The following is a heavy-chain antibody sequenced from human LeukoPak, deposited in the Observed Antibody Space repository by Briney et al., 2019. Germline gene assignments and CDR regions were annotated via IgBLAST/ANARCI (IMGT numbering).Heavy chain of an antibody. CDR2: INDSGDT. J-gene: IGHJ5*02. D-gene: IGHD3-10*01. CDR3: ARGDPSFSTLDL. Sequence: SETLSLTCAVYGGSFSDYYWTWIRQSPGRGLEWIGEINDSGDTRSNPSLKSRVSISTDTSRNQFSLNMSSVTAADTAVNYCARGDPSFSTLDLWGQGSLITVSS. CDR1: GGSFSDYY. V-gene: IGHV4-34*01.